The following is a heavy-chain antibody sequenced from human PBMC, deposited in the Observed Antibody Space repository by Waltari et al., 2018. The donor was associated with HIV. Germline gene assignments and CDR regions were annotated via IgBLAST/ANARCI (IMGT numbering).Heavy chain of an antibody. CDR2: IHPNMHVP. J-gene: IGHJ5*02. CDR1: TNRFDHYV. V-gene: IGHV1-8*01. CDR3: TSAPDNDWFVD. D-gene: IGHD2-8*01. Sequence: QEELLQFGAEGEMSEAAVRISRKTATNRFDHYVLAWYRQAPVQSLRWLCWIHPNMHVPRYAPGFDDRVTITRDPSLNVIYMEISSLTSEDSAVYFCTSAPDNDWFVDWGQGTLVTVS.